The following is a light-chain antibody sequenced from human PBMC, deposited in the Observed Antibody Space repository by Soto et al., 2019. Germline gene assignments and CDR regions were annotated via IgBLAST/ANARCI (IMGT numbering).Light chain of an antibody. J-gene: IGLJ2*01. CDR2: LNSDGSH. CDR1: SGHSSYA. Sequence: QPVLTQSPSASASLGASVKLTCTLRSGHSSYAIAWHQQQPGKGPRYLMKLNSDGSHRKGDGIPDRFSGSSSGAERYLTISSLQSDDEADYYCQTWDTDIHVVFGGGTQLTVL. V-gene: IGLV4-69*01. CDR3: QTWDTDIHVV.